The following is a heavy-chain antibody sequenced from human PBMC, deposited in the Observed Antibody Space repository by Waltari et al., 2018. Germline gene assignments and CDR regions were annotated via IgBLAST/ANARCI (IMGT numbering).Heavy chain of an antibody. CDR1: GYTFTGYY. J-gene: IGHJ4*02. Sequence: QVQLVQSGAEVKKPGASVKVSCKASGYTFTGYYMHWVRQAPGQGFEWMGWINPNGGGTNYAQKLQGRVTRTRDMSISTAYMELSRLRSDDTAVYYCAREIADQNDYWGQGTLVTVSS. D-gene: IGHD3-22*01. CDR3: AREIADQNDY. CDR2: INPNGGGT. V-gene: IGHV1-2*02.